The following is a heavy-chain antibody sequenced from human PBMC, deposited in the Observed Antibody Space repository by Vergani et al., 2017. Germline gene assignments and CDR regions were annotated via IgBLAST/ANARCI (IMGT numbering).Heavy chain of an antibody. CDR3: AKDLYCSSTSCYPHYFDY. CDR2: ISYDGSNK. J-gene: IGHJ4*02. V-gene: IGHV3-30*18. D-gene: IGHD2-2*01. CDR1: GFTFSSYG. Sequence: QVQLVESGGGVVQPGRSLRLSCAASGFTFSSYGMHWVRQAPGKGLEWVAVISYDGSNKYYADSVKGRFTISRDNSKNTLYLQMNSLRAEDTAVYYCAKDLYCSSTSCYPHYFDYWGQGTLVTVSS.